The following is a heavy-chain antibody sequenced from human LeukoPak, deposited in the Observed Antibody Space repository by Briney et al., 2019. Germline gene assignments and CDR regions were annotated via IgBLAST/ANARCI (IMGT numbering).Heavy chain of an antibody. V-gene: IGHV3-30*03. J-gene: IGHJ4*02. CDR1: GFTVSSYG. CDR3: ARDRIGMGYFFDY. CDR2: ISYDGSFK. Sequence: GGSLRLSCAASGFTVSSYGIHWVRQAPGKGLEWVAVISYDGSFKYYADSVKGRFTISRDNSKNTLYLQMNSLRAEDTALYYCARDRIGMGYFFDYWGQGTLVTVSS. D-gene: IGHD1-26*01.